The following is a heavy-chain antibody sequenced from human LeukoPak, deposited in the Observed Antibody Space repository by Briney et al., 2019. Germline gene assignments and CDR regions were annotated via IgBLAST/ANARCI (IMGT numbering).Heavy chain of an antibody. CDR2: IYYSGST. D-gene: IGHD3-22*01. CDR3: ARHVDSSGYYPDDAFDI. V-gene: IGHV4-59*08. CDR1: GGSISSYY. Sequence: SETLSLTCTVSGGSISSYYWSWIRQPPGKGLDWIGYIYYSGSTNYNPSLKSRVTISVDTSKNQFSLKLSSVTAADTAVYYCARHVDSSGYYPDDAFDIWGQGTMVTVSS. J-gene: IGHJ3*02.